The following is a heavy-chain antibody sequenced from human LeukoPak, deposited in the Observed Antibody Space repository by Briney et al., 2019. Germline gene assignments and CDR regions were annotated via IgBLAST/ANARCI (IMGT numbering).Heavy chain of an antibody. CDR3: AKASTGRYRGWFDL. Sequence: GGSLRLSCAASGFTFSSYAMSWVRQAPGKGLEWVSAISGSGGSTYYADSVKGRFTISRDNSKNTLYLQINSMRAEGTAVYYCAKASTGRYRGWFDLWGQGTLVTVSS. D-gene: IGHD6-19*01. J-gene: IGHJ5*02. V-gene: IGHV3-23*01. CDR2: ISGSGGST. CDR1: GFTFSSYA.